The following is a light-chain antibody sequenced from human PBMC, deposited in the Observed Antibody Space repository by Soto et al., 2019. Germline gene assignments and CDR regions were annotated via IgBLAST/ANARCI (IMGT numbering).Light chain of an antibody. CDR1: SSNLGAGYD. CDR2: GNS. CDR3: QSYDSSLSGSGV. J-gene: IGLJ2*01. Sequence: QAVVTQPPSVSGVPGQWVTISCTGSSSNLGAGYDVHWYQQLPGTAPKLLIYGNSNRPSGVPDRFSGSKSGTSASLAITGLQAEDEADYYCQSYDSSLSGSGVFGGGTKVTVL. V-gene: IGLV1-40*01.